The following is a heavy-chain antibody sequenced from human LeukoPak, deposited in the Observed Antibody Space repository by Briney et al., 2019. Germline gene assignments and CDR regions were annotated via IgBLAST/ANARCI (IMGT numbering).Heavy chain of an antibody. Sequence: GGPLRLSCAASGFTFSSYATHWVRQAPGKGLEWVAVISYDGSNKYYADSVKGRFTISRDNSKNTLYLQMNSLRAEDTAVYYCARDPPWYYGSGSPYGMDVWGQGTTVTVSS. CDR1: GFTFSSYA. CDR2: ISYDGSNK. J-gene: IGHJ6*02. D-gene: IGHD3-10*01. V-gene: IGHV3-30-3*01. CDR3: ARDPPWYYGSGSPYGMDV.